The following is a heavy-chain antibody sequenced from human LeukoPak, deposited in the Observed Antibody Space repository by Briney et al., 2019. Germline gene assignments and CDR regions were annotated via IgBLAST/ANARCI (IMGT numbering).Heavy chain of an antibody. Sequence: GASVKVSCKASGGTFSSYAISWVRQAPGQGLEWMGGIIPIFGTANYAQKFQGRVTITADESTSTAYMELSSLRSEDTAVYYCARDVRRDGYNPVGFSYYYYYYGMDVWGQGTTVIVSS. V-gene: IGHV1-69*01. J-gene: IGHJ6*02. D-gene: IGHD5-24*01. CDR2: IIPIFGTA. CDR1: GGTFSSYA. CDR3: ARDVRRDGYNPVGFSYYYYYYGMDV.